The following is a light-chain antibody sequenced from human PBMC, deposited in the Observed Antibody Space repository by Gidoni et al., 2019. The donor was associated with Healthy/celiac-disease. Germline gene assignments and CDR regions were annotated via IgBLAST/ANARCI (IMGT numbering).Light chain of an antibody. CDR1: QSISSW. V-gene: IGKV1-5*01. CDR2: DAS. CDR3: QQYKSYSPWT. J-gene: IGKJ1*01. Sequence: DIQMTQSPSTLSASVGDRVTITCRASQSISSWLAWYQQKPGKAPKLLIYDASSLESGVPSRFSGSGSGTEFTLTISSLQPDDFATYYCQQYKSYSPWTFXXXTKVESK.